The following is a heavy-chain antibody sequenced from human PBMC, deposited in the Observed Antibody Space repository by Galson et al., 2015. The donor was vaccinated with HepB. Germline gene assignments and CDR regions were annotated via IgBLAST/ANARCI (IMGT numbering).Heavy chain of an antibody. J-gene: IGHJ4*02. D-gene: IGHD1-26*01. V-gene: IGHV1-3*01. CDR1: GYTFTSYA. Sequence: SVKVSCKASGYTFTSYAMHWVRQAPGQRLEWMGWINAGNGNTKYSQKFQGRVTITRDTSASTAYMELSSLRSEDTAVYYCARAWGGSYYFNYWGQGTLVTVSS. CDR3: ARAWGGSYYFNY. CDR2: INAGNGNT.